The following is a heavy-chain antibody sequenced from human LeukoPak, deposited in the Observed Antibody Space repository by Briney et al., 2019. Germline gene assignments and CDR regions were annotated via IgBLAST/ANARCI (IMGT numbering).Heavy chain of an antibody. Sequence: PGGSLRLSCAASGFTFSSYWMSWVRQAPGKGLEWVANIKQDGSAKYYVDSVKGRFTISRDNAQNSLSLQMNSLRAEDTAVYYCARDWGYQEGYFDYWGQGTLVTVSS. CDR1: GFTFSSYW. D-gene: IGHD3-16*01. CDR3: ARDWGYQEGYFDY. V-gene: IGHV3-7*03. CDR2: IKQDGSAK. J-gene: IGHJ4*02.